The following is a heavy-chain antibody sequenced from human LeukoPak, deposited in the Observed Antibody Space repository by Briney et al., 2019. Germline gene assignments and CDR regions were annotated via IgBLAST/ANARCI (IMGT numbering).Heavy chain of an antibody. V-gene: IGHV1-46*01. D-gene: IGHD6-19*01. CDR1: GYTFTSYY. CDR2: INPASGST. CDR3: ASGLRGLDVFDI. J-gene: IGHJ3*02. Sequence: ASVKVSCKASGYTFTSYYMHWVRQAPGQGLEWMGTINPASGSTIYAQKFQGRVTMTRDMSTTVVYMEMSSLRSEDTAVYYCASGLRGLDVFDIWGQGTMVTVSS.